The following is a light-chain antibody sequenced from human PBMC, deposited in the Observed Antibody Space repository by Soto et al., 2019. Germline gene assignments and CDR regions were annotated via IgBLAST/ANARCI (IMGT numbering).Light chain of an antibody. V-gene: IGKV1-5*03. CDR2: KAS. J-gene: IGKJ4*01. CDR1: QSISSW. Sequence: DIQMTQSPSTLPASAGDRVTITCRASQSISSWLAWYQQKPGKAPKLLIYKASSLESGVPSRFSGSGSVTEFTLTISSLQPDDFATYYCQQYNTYPLTFGGGTKVEIK. CDR3: QQYNTYPLT.